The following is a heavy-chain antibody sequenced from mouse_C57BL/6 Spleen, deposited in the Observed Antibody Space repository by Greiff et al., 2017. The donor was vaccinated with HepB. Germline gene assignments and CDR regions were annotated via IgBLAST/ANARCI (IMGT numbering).Heavy chain of an antibody. J-gene: IGHJ3*01. Sequence: QVQLQQSGTELVRPGTSVKVSCKASGYAFTNYLIEWVKQRPGQGLEWIGVINPGSGGTNYNEKFKGKATLTADKSSSTAYMQLSSLTSEGSAVYFCASEGISFAYWGQGTLVTVSA. V-gene: IGHV1-54*01. CDR1: GYAFTNYL. CDR3: ASEGISFAY. D-gene: IGHD3-3*01. CDR2: INPGSGGT.